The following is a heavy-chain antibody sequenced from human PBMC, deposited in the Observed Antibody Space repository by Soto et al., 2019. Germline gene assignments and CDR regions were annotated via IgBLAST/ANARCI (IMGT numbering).Heavy chain of an antibody. CDR3: AKYSSSYDAFDI. V-gene: IGHV3-23*01. Sequence: GGSLRLSCAASGFTFSSYAMSWVRQAPGKGLEWVSAISGSGGSTYYADSVKGRFTISRDNSKNTPYLQMNSLRAEDTAVYYCAKYSSSYDAFDIWGQGTMVTVSS. CDR2: ISGSGGST. CDR1: GFTFSSYA. J-gene: IGHJ3*02. D-gene: IGHD6-6*01.